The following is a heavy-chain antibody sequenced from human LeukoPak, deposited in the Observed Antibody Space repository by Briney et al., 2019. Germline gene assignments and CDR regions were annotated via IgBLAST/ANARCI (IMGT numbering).Heavy chain of an antibody. CDR2: IYHSGST. V-gene: IGHV4-4*02. CDR1: GGSISSSNW. D-gene: IGHD6-13*01. Sequence: SGTLSLTCAVSGGSISSSNWWSWVRQPPGKGLEWIGEIYHSGSTNYNPSLKSRVTISVDKSKNQFSLKLSSVTAADTAVYYCARTPGIAAAGYNAAFDIWGQGTMVTVSS. J-gene: IGHJ3*02. CDR3: ARTPGIAAAGYNAAFDI.